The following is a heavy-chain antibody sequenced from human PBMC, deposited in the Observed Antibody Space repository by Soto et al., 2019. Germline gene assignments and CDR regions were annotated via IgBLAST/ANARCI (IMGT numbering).Heavy chain of an antibody. V-gene: IGHV1-69*12. CDR2: IIPIFGTT. CDR1: GGTFSSYA. D-gene: IGHD3-3*01. J-gene: IGHJ4*02. Sequence: QVQLVQSGAEVKKPGSSVKVSCKASGGTFSSYAISWVRQAPGQGLEWMGGIIPIFGTTNYAQKFQGRVTITADESTSTAYMELSSLRSEDTAVYYCARGVDDFWSVPFDYWGQGTLVTVSS. CDR3: ARGVDDFWSVPFDY.